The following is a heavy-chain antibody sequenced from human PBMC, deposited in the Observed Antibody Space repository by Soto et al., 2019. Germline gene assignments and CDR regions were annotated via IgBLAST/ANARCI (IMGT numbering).Heavy chain of an antibody. D-gene: IGHD6-25*01. V-gene: IGHV4-34*01. CDR3: ARGGAALARLRLLEFDY. CDR1: GGSFSGYY. J-gene: IGHJ4*02. Sequence: SETLSLTCAVYGGSFSGYYWSWIRQPPGKGLEWIGEINHSGSTNYNPSLKSRVTISVDTSKNQFSLKLSSVTAADTAVYYCARGGAALARLRLLEFDYWGQGTLVTVSS. CDR2: INHSGST.